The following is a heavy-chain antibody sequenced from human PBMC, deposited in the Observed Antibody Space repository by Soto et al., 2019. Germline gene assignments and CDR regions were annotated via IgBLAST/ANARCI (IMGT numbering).Heavy chain of an antibody. CDR1: GYNFAGYW. Sequence: GESLKISYKCSGYNFAGYWIAWVRQLPGKGLELMGIIYPSDSDTRYRPSLQGQVTIPADNPIRSVYLLWSTLRDSDSAMYYCARGAVSTRTFDYWGQGTPVTVSS. V-gene: IGHV5-51*04. CDR3: ARGAVSTRTFDY. CDR2: IYPSDSDT. D-gene: IGHD6-19*01. J-gene: IGHJ4*02.